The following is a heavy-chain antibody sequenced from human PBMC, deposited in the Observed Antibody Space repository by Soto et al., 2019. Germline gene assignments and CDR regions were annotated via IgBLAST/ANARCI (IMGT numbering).Heavy chain of an antibody. CDR3: AREYADFGAADFDY. CDR2: ISYDGSNK. J-gene: IGHJ4*02. D-gene: IGHD3-3*01. Sequence: PGGSLRLSCAASGFTFSSYAMHWVRQAPGKGLEWVAVISYDGSNKYYADSVKGRFTISRDNSKNTLYLQMNSLRAEDTAVYYCAREYADFGAADFDYWGQGTLVTVSS. V-gene: IGHV3-30-3*01. CDR1: GFTFSSYA.